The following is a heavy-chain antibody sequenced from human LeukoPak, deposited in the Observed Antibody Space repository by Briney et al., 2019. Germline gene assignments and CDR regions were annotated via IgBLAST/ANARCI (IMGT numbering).Heavy chain of an antibody. Sequence: GGSLRLSCAASGFTFSSYGMHWVRQAPGKGLEWVAVISYDGSNKYYADSVKGRFTISRDNSKNTLYLQMNSLRAEDTAVYCCAKDPGVVVAHTYFDYWGQGTLVTVSS. CDR1: GFTFSSYG. V-gene: IGHV3-30*18. J-gene: IGHJ4*02. CDR2: ISYDGSNK. D-gene: IGHD2-15*01. CDR3: AKDPGVVVAHTYFDY.